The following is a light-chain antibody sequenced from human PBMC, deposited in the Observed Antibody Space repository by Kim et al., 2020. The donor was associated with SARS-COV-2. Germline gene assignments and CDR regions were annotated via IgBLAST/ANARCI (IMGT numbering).Light chain of an antibody. CDR2: AVS. CDR1: QSVSCS. CDR3: QQRTSWPDT. Sequence: PGETATLYRRASQSVSCSLTWDQPQPGPAPRRLIYAVSNRAACIPTRFSGSGSGTDFTLTISSLEPEDFAVYYCQQRTSWPDTFGQGTKLEI. V-gene: IGKV3-11*01. J-gene: IGKJ2*01.